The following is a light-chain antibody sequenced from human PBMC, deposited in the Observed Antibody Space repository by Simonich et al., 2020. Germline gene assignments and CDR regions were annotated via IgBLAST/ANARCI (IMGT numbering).Light chain of an antibody. CDR3: SSYTSSSVV. V-gene: IGLV2-14*01. Sequence: QSALTQPAPVSGSPGQSIPISGTGTSRDVGGYNYVSWYQQHPGKAPKLMLYDVSKRPSGVSNRFSGSKSGNTASLTISGLQAEDEADYYCSSYTSSSVVFGGGTKLTVL. J-gene: IGLJ2*01. CDR2: DVS. CDR1: SRDVGGYNY.